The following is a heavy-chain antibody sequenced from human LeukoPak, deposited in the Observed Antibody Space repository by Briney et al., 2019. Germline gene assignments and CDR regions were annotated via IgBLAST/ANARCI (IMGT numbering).Heavy chain of an antibody. CDR2: FDPEDGET. CDR3: ARRTSYSIRGLVYFDY. CDR1: GYTLTELS. D-gene: IGHD4-11*01. V-gene: IGHV1-24*01. Sequence: ASVKVSCKVSGYTLTELSMHWVRQAPGKGLEWMGGFDPEDGETIYAQKFQGRVTMTEDTSTDTAYMELSSLRSEDTAVYYCARRTSYSIRGLVYFDYWGQGTLVTVSS. J-gene: IGHJ4*02.